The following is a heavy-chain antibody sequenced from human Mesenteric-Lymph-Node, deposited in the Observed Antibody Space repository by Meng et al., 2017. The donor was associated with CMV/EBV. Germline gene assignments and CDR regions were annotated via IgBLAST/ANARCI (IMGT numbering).Heavy chain of an antibody. CDR2: IKADGSGQ. J-gene: IGHJ4*02. CDR3: VKDMHWPQFDY. D-gene: IGHD3-3*02. CDR1: GFIFRNFW. Sequence: SCAASGFIFRNFWMAWVRQAPGQGLEWVATIKADGSGQFYVDSAKGRFSISRDNSKNSLDLHLNSLRAEDTAIYYCVKDMHWPQFDYWGQGILVTVSS. V-gene: IGHV3-7*04.